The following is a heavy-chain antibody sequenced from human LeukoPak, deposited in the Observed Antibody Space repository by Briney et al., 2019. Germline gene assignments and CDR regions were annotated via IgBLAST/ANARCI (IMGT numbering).Heavy chain of an antibody. J-gene: IGHJ4*02. D-gene: IGHD6-19*01. CDR2: INHSGST. CDR1: GGSFGAYY. CDR3: ARRSSGLDY. Sequence: PSETLSLTCAVYGGSFGAYYWSWIRQPPGKGLEWIGEINHSGSTNYNPSLKSRVTISVDTSKNQFSLKLSSVTAADTAVYYCARRSSGLDYWGQGTLVTVSS. V-gene: IGHV4-34*01.